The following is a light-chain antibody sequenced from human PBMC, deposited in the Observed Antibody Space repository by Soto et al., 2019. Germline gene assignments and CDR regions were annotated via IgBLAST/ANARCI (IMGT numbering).Light chain of an antibody. CDR2: DAS. V-gene: IGKV1-39*01. J-gene: IGKJ1*01. CDR3: QQSYSTPPWT. CDR1: QSIRSY. Sequence: DIQLTQSPSSLSASVGDTATLTCRASQSIRSYLNWVQQKPGKAPKLLIYDASSLQTGVPSRFSGSGSGTDFSLTISSLQPEDFATYYCQQSYSTPPWTFGQGTEVDIK.